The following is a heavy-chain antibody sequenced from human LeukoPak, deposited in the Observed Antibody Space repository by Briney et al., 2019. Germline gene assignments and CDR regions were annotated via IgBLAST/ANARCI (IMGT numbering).Heavy chain of an antibody. J-gene: IGHJ3*02. CDR2: ISSSSSYI. V-gene: IGHV3-21*01. CDR3: ARVYCGGDCYLGAFDI. CDR1: GFTFSSYS. Sequence: PGGSLRLSCAASGFTFSSYSMNWVRQAPGKGLEWVSSISSSSSYIYYADSVKGRFTISRDNAKNSLYLQMNSLRAEDTAVYYCARVYCGGDCYLGAFDIWGQGTMVTVSS. D-gene: IGHD2-21*02.